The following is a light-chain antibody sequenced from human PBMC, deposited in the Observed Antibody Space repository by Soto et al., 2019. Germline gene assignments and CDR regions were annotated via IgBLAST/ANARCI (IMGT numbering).Light chain of an antibody. CDR1: SSNIGAGYD. CDR3: QSYDSSLSVLVV. Sequence: QSVLTQPPSVSGAPGQRVTISCTGSSSNIGAGYDVHWYQQLPGTAPKLLIYGNSNRPSGVPDRFSGSKSGTSASLAIPGLQAEDEADYYCQSYDSSLSVLVVFGGGTKVTVL. J-gene: IGLJ2*01. CDR2: GNS. V-gene: IGLV1-40*01.